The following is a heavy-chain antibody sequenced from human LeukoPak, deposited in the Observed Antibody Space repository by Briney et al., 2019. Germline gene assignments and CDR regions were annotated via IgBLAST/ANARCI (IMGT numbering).Heavy chain of an antibody. CDR1: GGSISSYY. J-gene: IGHJ4*02. V-gene: IGHV4-59*01. CDR3: ARETRYYGSGSYYD. Sequence: SETLSLTCTVSGGSISSYYWSWIRQPPGKGLEWIGYIYYSGSTNYNPSLKSRLTISVDTSKNQFSLKLSSVTAADTAVYYCARETRYYGSGSYYDWGQGTLVTVSS. D-gene: IGHD3-10*01. CDR2: IYYSGST.